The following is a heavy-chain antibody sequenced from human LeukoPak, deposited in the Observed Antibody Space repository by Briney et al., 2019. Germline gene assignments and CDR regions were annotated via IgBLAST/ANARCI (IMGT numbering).Heavy chain of an antibody. J-gene: IGHJ4*02. CDR1: GFSLNSRGVG. V-gene: IGHV2-5*02. CDR3: AHRQAVMADWFWASFDY. CDR2: IYWDDDK. Sequence: SGPTLVKPTQTLTLTCTFSGFSLNSRGVGVGWIRQPPGKALEWLALIYWDDDKYYISSLIPRLTITKDTSKNQVVLTVTNVDPVDTAQYYRAHRQAVMADWFWASFDYWGQGTLVTVSS. D-gene: IGHD3/OR15-3a*01.